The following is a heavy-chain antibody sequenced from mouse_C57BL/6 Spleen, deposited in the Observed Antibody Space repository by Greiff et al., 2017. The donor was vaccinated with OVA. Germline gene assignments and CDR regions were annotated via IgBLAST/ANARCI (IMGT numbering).Heavy chain of an antibody. V-gene: IGHV1-39*01. CDR2: INPNYGTT. CDR1: GYSFTDYN. CDR3: SSNSYSNYALDY. D-gene: IGHD2-5*01. J-gene: IGHJ2*01. Sequence: LEESGPELVKPGASVKISCKASGYSFTDYNMNWVKQSNGKSLEWIGVINPNYGTTSYNQKFKGKATLTVDQSSSTAYMQLNSLTSEDAAVYYCSSNSYSNYALDYWGQGTTLTVSS.